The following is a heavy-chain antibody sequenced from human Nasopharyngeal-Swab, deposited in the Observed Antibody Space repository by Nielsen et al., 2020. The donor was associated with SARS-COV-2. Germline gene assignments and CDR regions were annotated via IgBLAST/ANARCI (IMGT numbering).Heavy chain of an antibody. CDR3: ARVAGLIAAAGDY. CDR2: ISSSSSYI. D-gene: IGHD6-13*01. J-gene: IGHJ4*02. V-gene: IGHV3-21*01. Sequence: WIRQSPGKGLEWVSSISSSSSYIYYADSVKGRFTISRDDAKNSLYLQMNSLRAEDTAVYYCARVAGLIAAAGDYWGQGTLVTVSS.